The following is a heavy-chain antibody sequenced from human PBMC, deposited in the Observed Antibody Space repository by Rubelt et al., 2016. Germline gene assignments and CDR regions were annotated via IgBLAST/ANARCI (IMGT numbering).Heavy chain of an antibody. CDR3: AKGGSYSYYYYYMDV. CDR1: GFTFSSYG. J-gene: IGHJ6*03. V-gene: IGHV3-33*06. CDR2: IWYDGSNK. Sequence: CAASGFTFSSYGMHWVRQAPGKGLEWVAVIWYDGSNKYYADSVKGRFTISRDNSKNTLYLQMNSLRAEDTAVYYCAKGGSYSYYYYYMDVWGKGTTVTVSS. D-gene: IGHD1-26*01.